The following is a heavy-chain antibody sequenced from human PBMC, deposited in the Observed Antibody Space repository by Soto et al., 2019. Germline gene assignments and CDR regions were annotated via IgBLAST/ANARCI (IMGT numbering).Heavy chain of an antibody. Sequence: GGSLRLSCAASGFTFSSYWMSWVRQAPGKGLEWVANIKQDGSEKYYVDSVKGRFTISRDNAKNSLYLQMNSLRAEDTAVYYCARDLRYYDSSGLFDYWGQGTLVTVSS. V-gene: IGHV3-7*01. D-gene: IGHD3-22*01. CDR1: GFTFSSYW. CDR2: IKQDGSEK. J-gene: IGHJ4*02. CDR3: ARDLRYYDSSGLFDY.